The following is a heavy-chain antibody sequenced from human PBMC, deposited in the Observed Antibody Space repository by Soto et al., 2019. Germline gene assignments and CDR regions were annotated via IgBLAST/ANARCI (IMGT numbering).Heavy chain of an antibody. CDR2: IIPILGIA. V-gene: IGHV1-69*02. CDR3: ARSYYYDSSGYYGAFDI. D-gene: IGHD3-22*01. CDR1: GGTFSSYT. Sequence: GASVKVSCKASGGTFSSYTISWVRQAPGQGLEWMGRIIPILGIANYAQKFQGRVTITADKSTSTAYMELSSLRSEDTAVYYCARSYYYDSSGYYGAFDIWGQGTMVT. J-gene: IGHJ3*02.